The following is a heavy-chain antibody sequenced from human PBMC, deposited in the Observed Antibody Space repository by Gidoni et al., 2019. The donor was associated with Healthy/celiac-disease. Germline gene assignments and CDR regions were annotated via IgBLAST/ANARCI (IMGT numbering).Heavy chain of an antibody. V-gene: IGHV3-23*01. CDR3: AKDQNDYGGNAAAFDI. D-gene: IGHD4-17*01. CDR2: ISGSGGST. J-gene: IGHJ3*02. CDR1: GFTFSSYA. Sequence: EVQLLESGGGLVQPGGSLRLSGAASGFTFSSYAMSWVGPAPGKGLEWVSAISGSGGSTYYADSVKGRFTISRDNSKNTLYLQMNSLRAEDTAVYYCAKDQNDYGGNAAAFDIWGQGTMVTVSS.